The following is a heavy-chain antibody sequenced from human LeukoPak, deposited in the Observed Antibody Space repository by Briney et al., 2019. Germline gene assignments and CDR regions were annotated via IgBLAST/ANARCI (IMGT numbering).Heavy chain of an antibody. CDR2: IGGRDGST. D-gene: IGHD2-2*01. J-gene: IGHJ5*02. V-gene: IGHV3-23*01. CDR3: ASIGYCSSTSCAPIP. CDR1: GFTFSSYG. Sequence: GGSLRLSCAASGFTFSSYGMSWVRLAPGKGLEWVSAIGGRDGSTYYADSVKGRFTISRDNAKNSLYLQMNNLRAEDTALYHCASIGYCSSTSCAPIPWGQGTLVTVSS.